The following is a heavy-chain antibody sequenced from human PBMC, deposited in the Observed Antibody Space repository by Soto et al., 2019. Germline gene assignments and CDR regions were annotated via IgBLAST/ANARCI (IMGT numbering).Heavy chain of an antibody. J-gene: IGHJ4*02. D-gene: IGHD2-8*01. Sequence: GGSLRLSCAASGFTFSSYAMSWVRQAPGKGLEWVSAISGSGGSTYYADSVEGRFTISRDNSKNTLYLQMNSLRAEDTAVYYCARLLMVYGPRRLGYWGQGTLVTVSS. CDR1: GFTFSSYA. CDR3: ARLLMVYGPRRLGY. V-gene: IGHV3-23*01. CDR2: ISGSGGST.